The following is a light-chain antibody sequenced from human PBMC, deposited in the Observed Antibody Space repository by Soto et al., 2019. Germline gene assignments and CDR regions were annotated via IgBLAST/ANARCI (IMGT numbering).Light chain of an antibody. CDR1: SSDVGGYNY. Sequence: QSALTQPPSASGSPGQSVTISCTGTSSDVGGYNYVSWYQQHPGKAPKLMIYEVSKRPSGVPDRFSGSKSGNTASLTVSGLQAEDEAEYYCSSYAGSNNFNVFGTGTKLTAL. V-gene: IGLV2-8*01. CDR2: EVS. CDR3: SSYAGSNNFNV. J-gene: IGLJ1*01.